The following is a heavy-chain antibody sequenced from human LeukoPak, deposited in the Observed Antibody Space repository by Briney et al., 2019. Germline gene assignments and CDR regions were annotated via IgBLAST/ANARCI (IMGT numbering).Heavy chain of an antibody. D-gene: IGHD2-2*01. CDR2: IYYSGST. V-gene: IGHV4-31*03. Sequence: PSQTLSLTCTVSGGSISSCGYYWSWIRQHPGKGLEWIGYIYYSGSTYYNPSLKSRVTISVDTSKNQFSLKLSSVTAADTAVYYCATSYPRYCSSTSCYFHYYGMDVWGQGTTVTVSS. CDR1: GGSISSCGYY. CDR3: ATSYPRYCSSTSCYFHYYGMDV. J-gene: IGHJ6*02.